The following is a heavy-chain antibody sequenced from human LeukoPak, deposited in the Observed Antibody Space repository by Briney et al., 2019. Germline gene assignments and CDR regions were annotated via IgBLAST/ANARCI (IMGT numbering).Heavy chain of an antibody. CDR2: INHSGST. D-gene: IGHD2-2*01. V-gene: IGHV4-34*01. J-gene: IGHJ6*02. CDR3: ARKKGSSRTIYGMDV. Sequence: SETLSITCAVYGGSFSGYYSSWIRQPPGKGLEWIGEINHSGSTNYNPSLKSRVTISVDTSKNQFSLKLSSVTAADTAVYYCARKKGSSRTIYGMDVWGQGTTVTVSS. CDR1: GGSFSGYY.